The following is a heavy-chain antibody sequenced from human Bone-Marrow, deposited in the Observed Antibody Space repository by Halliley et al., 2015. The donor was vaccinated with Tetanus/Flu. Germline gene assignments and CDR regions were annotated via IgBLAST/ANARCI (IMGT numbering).Heavy chain of an antibody. CDR2: IYPGDSDT. V-gene: IGHV5-51*01. CDR3: ARPPSYDLDV. CDR1: GYTFPTYY. Sequence: QLVQSGAEVKKPGESLKISCKGSGYTFPTYYIGWVRQMPGKGLEWLGIIYPGDSDTRYSPSFQGQVTISADKSTSTAYLQWSSLKASDTAIYYCARPPSYDLDVWGQGTTVTVSS. J-gene: IGHJ6*02.